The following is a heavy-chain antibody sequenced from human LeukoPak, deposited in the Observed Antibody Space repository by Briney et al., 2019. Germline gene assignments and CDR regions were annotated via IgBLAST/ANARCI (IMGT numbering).Heavy chain of an antibody. D-gene: IGHD3-10*01. CDR3: ARISFGDLGGYYFDS. V-gene: IGHV3-23*01. J-gene: IGHJ4*02. Sequence: GGSLRLSCVASVFTFTDYALAWVRQAPGKGLEWVSRISAGGGTTYYADSVKDRFTISRENSKNTVYLQMSSLRAEDTARYYCARISFGDLGGYYFDSWGQGNLVTVSS. CDR2: ISAGGGTT. CDR1: VFTFTDYA.